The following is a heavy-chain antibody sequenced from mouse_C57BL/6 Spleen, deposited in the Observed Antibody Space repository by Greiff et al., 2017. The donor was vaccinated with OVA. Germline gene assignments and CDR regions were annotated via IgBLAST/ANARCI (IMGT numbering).Heavy chain of an antibody. Sequence: QVQLQQPGAELVKPGASVKLSCKASGYTFTSYWMHWVKQRPGQGLEWIGMIHPNSGSTNYNEKFKSKATLTVDKSSSTAHMQLSSLTSEDAAVYYCASSLYEYDAAWFAYWGQGTLVTVSA. CDR1: GYTFTSYW. J-gene: IGHJ3*01. V-gene: IGHV1-64*01. CDR2: IHPNSGST. D-gene: IGHD2-4*01. CDR3: ASSLYEYDAAWFAY.